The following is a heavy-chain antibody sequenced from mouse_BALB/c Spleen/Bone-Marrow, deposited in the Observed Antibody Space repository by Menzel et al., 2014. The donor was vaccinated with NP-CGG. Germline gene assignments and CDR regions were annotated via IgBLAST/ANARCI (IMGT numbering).Heavy chain of an antibody. CDR3: ATMITDWYFDV. Sequence: EVHLVESRAELVKPGASVKLSCTVSGFNIKDTYMHWVKQRPEQGLEWIGRIDPANGNTKYDPKFQGKATITADTSSNTAYLQLSSLTSEDTAVYYCATMITDWYFDVWGAGTTVTVSS. D-gene: IGHD2-4*01. J-gene: IGHJ1*01. CDR2: IDPANGNT. CDR1: GFNIKDTY. V-gene: IGHV14-3*02.